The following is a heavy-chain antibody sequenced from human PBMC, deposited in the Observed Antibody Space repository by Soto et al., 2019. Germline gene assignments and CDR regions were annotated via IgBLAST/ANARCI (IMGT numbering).Heavy chain of an antibody. Sequence: SETLSLTCTVSGGSISSSRYYWGRIRQPPGKGLEWIGSIYYSGTTYYNPSLKSRLTISVDTSRDQFSLQLSSVTAADTAVYYCSPQVSSAWYFDYWGQGTLVTVSS. CDR2: IYYSGTT. CDR3: SPQVSSAWYFDY. J-gene: IGHJ4*02. V-gene: IGHV4-39*01. D-gene: IGHD6-19*01. CDR1: GGSISSSRYY.